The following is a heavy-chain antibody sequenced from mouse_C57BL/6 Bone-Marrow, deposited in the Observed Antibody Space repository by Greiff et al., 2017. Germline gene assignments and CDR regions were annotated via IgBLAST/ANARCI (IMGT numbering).Heavy chain of an antibody. CDR2: IDPADSYT. D-gene: IGHD1-1*01. CDR3: ERIRNTVGEEAWFAY. J-gene: IGHJ3*01. CDR1: GYTFTSYW. V-gene: IGHV1-59*01. Sequence: VQLQQPGAELVRPGTSVKLSCKASGYTFTSYWMHWVKQRPGQGLEWIGVIDPADSYTNYNQKFKGQATLTVDTTSSTAYMQLSILTSEDSAVYYCERIRNTVGEEAWFAYWGQGTLVTVSA.